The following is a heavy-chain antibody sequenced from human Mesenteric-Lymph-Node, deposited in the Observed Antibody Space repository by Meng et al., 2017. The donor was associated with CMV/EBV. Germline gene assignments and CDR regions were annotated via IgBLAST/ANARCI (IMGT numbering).Heavy chain of an antibody. V-gene: IGHV1-46*01. Sequence: ASVKVSCKPSGYTFTNYYIHWVRQAPGQGLEWMGVINPSGGSPTYAQKVQGRVTMTRDTSTSTVYMELMSLRSEDTAVYYCARGRSTSPGAFDMWGQGTMVTISS. CDR3: ARGRSTSPGAFDM. CDR1: GYTFTNYY. J-gene: IGHJ3*02. CDR2: INPSGGSP. D-gene: IGHD2-2*01.